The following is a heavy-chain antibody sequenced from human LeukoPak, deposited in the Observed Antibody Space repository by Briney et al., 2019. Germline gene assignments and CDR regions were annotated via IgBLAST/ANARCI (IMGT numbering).Heavy chain of an antibody. CDR3: ARDFQRLGSDAFDF. V-gene: IGHV4-59*11. D-gene: IGHD2-15*01. CDR2: AYHTGST. Sequence: PSETLFLTCTVSGVSISSHYWSWIRQPPGKGLEWVGYAYHTGSTSSNPSLKSRATMSVDTSKNQFSLRLTSLTAADTAVYYCARDFQRLGSDAFDFWGQGTMVTVSS. J-gene: IGHJ3*01. CDR1: GVSISSHY.